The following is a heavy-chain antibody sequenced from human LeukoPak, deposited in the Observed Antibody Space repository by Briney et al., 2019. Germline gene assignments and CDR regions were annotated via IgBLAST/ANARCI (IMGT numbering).Heavy chain of an antibody. J-gene: IGHJ4*02. CDR2: IYYSGST. V-gene: IGHV4-31*03. CDR3: ARNYDYVWGSYRERYYFDY. CDR1: GGSISSGGYY. Sequence: PSETLSLTCTVSGGSISSGGYYWSWIRQHPGKGLEWIGYIYYSGSTYYNPSLKSRVTISVDTSKNQFSLNLSSVTAADTAVYYCARNYDYVWGSYRERYYFDYWGQGTLVTVSS. D-gene: IGHD3-16*02.